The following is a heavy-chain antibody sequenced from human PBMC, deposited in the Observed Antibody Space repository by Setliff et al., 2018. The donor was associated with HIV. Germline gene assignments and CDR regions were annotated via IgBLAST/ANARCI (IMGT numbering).Heavy chain of an antibody. Sequence: ASVKVSCKASGYIFTGYYVHWVRQAPGQGLEWMGWINPNDGGANYAPRFQGRVTMASNTSITAASMELSSLRSDDTAVYYCALSSTTTRPYNRFDSWGQGVLVTVSS. V-gene: IGHV1-2*02. J-gene: IGHJ5*01. CDR2: INPNDGGA. CDR3: ALSSTTTRPYNRFDS. D-gene: IGHD1-1*01. CDR1: GYIFTGYY.